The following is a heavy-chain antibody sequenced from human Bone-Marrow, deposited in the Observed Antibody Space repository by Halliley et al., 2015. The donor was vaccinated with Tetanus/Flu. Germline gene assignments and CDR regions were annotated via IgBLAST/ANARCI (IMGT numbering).Heavy chain of an antibody. CDR1: GYSFTNYY. CDR2: LNPSGTNT. D-gene: IGHD3-10*01. V-gene: IGHV1-46*01. J-gene: IGHJ4*02. Sequence: QLVQSGAEVKKPGASVKVSCKASGYSFTNYYIDWVRQDPGQGLEWMGTLNPSGTNTTYAQRFLGRVTMTSYTSTSTVYRELSSLRVDDTAVFYCARCAEGGGAPDFDFWGQGARVTFSS. CDR3: ARCAEGGGAPDFDF.